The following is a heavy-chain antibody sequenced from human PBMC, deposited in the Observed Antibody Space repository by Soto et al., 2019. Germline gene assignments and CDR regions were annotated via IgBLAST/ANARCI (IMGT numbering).Heavy chain of an antibody. D-gene: IGHD3-16*01. CDR1: GFTFSSYA. CDR3: ARDLHYAFDY. CDR2: ISGSGGST. V-gene: IGHV3-23*01. Sequence: GGSLRLSCAASGFTFSSYAMSWVRQAPGKGLEWVSAISGSGGSTYYADSVKGRFTISRDNSKNSLYVQMNSLRDEDTAVYYCARDLHYAFDYWGQGTLVTVSS. J-gene: IGHJ4*02.